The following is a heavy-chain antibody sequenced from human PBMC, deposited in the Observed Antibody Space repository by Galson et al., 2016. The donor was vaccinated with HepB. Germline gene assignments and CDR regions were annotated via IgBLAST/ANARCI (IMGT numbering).Heavy chain of an antibody. V-gene: IGHV1-46*01. CDR3: VRQNYKYTSTREGEWFDP. Sequence: SVKVSCKASGYTFTTYFMHWVRQAPGQGLEWMGIINPSRGSPNYAQTFQGRVTMTRDTSTSTLYMELSSLRYEDTAVYYCVRQNYKYTSTREGEWFDPWGQGTLVTVSS. D-gene: IGHD2/OR15-2a*01. CDR2: INPSRGSP. J-gene: IGHJ5*02. CDR1: GYTFTTYF.